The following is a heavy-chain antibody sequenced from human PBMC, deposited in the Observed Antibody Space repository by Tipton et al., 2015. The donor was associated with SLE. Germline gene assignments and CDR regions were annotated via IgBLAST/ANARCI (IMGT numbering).Heavy chain of an antibody. J-gene: IGHJ4*02. CDR3: ASDNYVFDY. CDR1: GYSISSAYS. D-gene: IGHD4-11*01. Sequence: TLSLTCAVSGYSISSAYSWGWIRQPPGKGLEWIGSIYHSGSTYYNPSLKSRVTISVDRSKNQFSLKLSSVTAADTAVYYCASDNYVFDYWGQGTLVTVSS. CDR2: IYHSGST. V-gene: IGHV4-38-2*01.